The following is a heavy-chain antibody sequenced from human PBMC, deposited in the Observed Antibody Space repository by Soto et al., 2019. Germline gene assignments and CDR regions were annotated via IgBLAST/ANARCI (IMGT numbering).Heavy chain of an antibody. V-gene: IGHV3-30-3*01. J-gene: IGHJ6*02. D-gene: IGHD2-15*01. Sequence: QVQLVESGGGVVQPGRSLRLSCAASGFTFSSYAMHWVRQAPGKGLEWVAVISYDGSNKYYADSVKGRFTISRDNSKSTLYLQMNSLRAEDTAVYYCARGQGGRSRYYYYGMDVWGQGTTVTVSS. CDR2: ISYDGSNK. CDR3: ARGQGGRSRYYYYGMDV. CDR1: GFTFSSYA.